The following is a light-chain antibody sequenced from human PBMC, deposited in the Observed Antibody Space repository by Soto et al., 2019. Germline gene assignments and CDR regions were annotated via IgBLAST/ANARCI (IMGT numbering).Light chain of an antibody. CDR1: SSDIGDYNY. V-gene: IGLV2-14*01. CDR2: EVS. CDR3: SSHSSSSTLYV. J-gene: IGLJ1*01. Sequence: QSVLTQPASVSGSPGQSITISCTGTSSDIGDYNYVSWYQQHPGKAPKLIIYEVSYRPSGVSDRFSGSKSDNTASLTISGLQAEDEAHYYCSSHSSSSTLYVFGSGTQLTVL.